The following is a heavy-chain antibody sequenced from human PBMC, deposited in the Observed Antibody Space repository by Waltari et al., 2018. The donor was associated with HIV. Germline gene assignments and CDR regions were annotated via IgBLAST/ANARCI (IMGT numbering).Heavy chain of an antibody. Sequence: QVQLVQSGSELKKPGASVRVSCKASGYSITSHPINWVRQAPGQGLEWMGWINTDTGNPTYAPGFTGRFVFSLDSSVSTAYLQISSLMVDDTAVYYCARTLVSSRLVRFDPWGQGTLVTVSS. CDR1: GYSITSHP. V-gene: IGHV7-4-1*02. CDR3: ARTLVSSRLVRFDP. CDR2: INTDTGNP. D-gene: IGHD6-6*01. J-gene: IGHJ5*02.